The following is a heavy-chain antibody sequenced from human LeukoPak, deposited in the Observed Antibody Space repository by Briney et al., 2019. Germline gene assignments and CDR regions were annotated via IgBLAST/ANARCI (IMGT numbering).Heavy chain of an antibody. CDR1: GYSFTNYW. CDR3: ARPDYYDSSGYSDY. J-gene: IGHJ4*02. D-gene: IGHD3-22*01. CDR2: IYPGDSDT. Sequence: GESLKISCKGSGYSFTNYWINWVRQMPGKGLEWMGIIYPGDSDTRYSPSFQGQVTISADKSISTAYLQWSSLKASDTAMYYCARPDYYDSSGYSDYWGQGTLVTVSS. V-gene: IGHV5-51*01.